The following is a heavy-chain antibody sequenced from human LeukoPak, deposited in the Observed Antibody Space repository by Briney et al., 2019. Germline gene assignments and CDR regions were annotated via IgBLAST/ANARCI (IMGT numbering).Heavy chain of an antibody. D-gene: IGHD7-27*01. CDR1: GASISSSSYY. CDR3: ARHGDSWFDP. V-gene: IGHV4-61*09. Sequence: SETLSLTCTVSGASISSSSYYWRWIRQPAGTGLEWIGHIYTSGSTNYNPSLNSRVTIAVETAKNQFSLKLSSVTAADTAVYYCARHGDSWFDPWGQGTLVTVSS. CDR2: IYTSGST. J-gene: IGHJ5*02.